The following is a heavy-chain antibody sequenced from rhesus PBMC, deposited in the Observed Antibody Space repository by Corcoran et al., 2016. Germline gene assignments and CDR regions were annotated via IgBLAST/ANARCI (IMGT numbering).Heavy chain of an antibody. CDR3: ARAHGDF. D-gene: IGHD3S6*01. CDR2: IYGTGSSI. J-gene: IGHJ4*01. Sequence: QVQLQESGPGLVKPLETLSLTCAISGGSITTNYWSWIRQPPGKGLEWIGYIYGTGSSINFNPSLKDRVTLSVDTYKNQVSVNLSSVTAADTAIYYCARAHGDFWGQGVLVTVSS. CDR1: GGSITTNY. V-gene: IGHV4S11*01.